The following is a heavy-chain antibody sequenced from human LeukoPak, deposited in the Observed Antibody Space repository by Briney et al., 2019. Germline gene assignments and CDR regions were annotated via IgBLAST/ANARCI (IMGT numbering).Heavy chain of an antibody. J-gene: IGHJ6*02. D-gene: IGHD3-10*01. Sequence: ASVKVSCKASGYTFTSYGISWVRQAPGQGLEWMGWISAYNGNTNYAQKLQGRVTMTTDTSTSTAYMELSSLRSEDTAVYYCARGELWFGELLSHYYYGMDVWGQGTTVTVSS. CDR3: ARGELWFGELLSHYYYGMDV. CDR1: GYTFTSYG. V-gene: IGHV1-18*01. CDR2: ISAYNGNT.